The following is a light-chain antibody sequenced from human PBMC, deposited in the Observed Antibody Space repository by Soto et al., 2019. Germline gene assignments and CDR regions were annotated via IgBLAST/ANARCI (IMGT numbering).Light chain of an antibody. CDR1: GGSIATNY. CDR2: EDN. CDR3: QSYDSSNHVV. Sequence: NFMLTQPHSVSESPGKTVTISCTRSGGSIATNYVQWYQQRPGSPPTTVIYEDNQRPSGVPDRFSGSIDSSSNSASLTISGLKTEDVADYYCQSYDSSNHVVFGGGTKLTVL. J-gene: IGLJ2*01. V-gene: IGLV6-57*04.